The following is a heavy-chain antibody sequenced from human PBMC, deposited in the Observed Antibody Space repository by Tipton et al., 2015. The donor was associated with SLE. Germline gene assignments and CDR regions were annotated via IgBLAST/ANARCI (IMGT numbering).Heavy chain of an antibody. D-gene: IGHD2-21*01. CDR1: GVSVSGHY. J-gene: IGHJ4*02. V-gene: IGHV4-59*08. CDR3: ATTRQHR. Sequence: TLSLTCTVSGVSVSGHYWSWIRQPPGKGLEWIGHMSYSGGTNYNSTLKSRVTISVDTSKNQFSLRLTSVTAADTAVYYCATTRQHRWGQGTLVTVSS. CDR2: MSYSGGT.